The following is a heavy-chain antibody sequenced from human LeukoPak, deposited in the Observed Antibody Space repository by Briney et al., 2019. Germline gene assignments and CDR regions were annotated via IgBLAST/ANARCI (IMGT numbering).Heavy chain of an antibody. CDR1: GFTFSTYW. J-gene: IGHJ4*02. V-gene: IGHV3-7*01. Sequence: PGGSLRLSCAASGFTFSTYWMSWVRQAPGKGLEWVANIKQDESENSYVDSVKGRFSISRDNAKKSLYLQMNSLRAEDTAVYYCARALEDYAEEFDSWGQGTLVTVSS. CDR2: IKQDESEN. CDR3: ARALEDYAEEFDS. D-gene: IGHD4-17*01.